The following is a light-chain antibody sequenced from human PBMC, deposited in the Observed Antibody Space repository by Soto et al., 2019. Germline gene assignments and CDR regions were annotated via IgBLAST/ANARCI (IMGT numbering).Light chain of an antibody. V-gene: IGLV1-51*02. CDR1: SSKIGKNY. CDR2: ENN. CDR3: GAWDSSLRAVYV. Sequence: QSVLTQPPSVSAAPRQKGTISCSGNSSKIGKNYFSWYQQTPGTAPKPPIYENNKRPPRNPERIPGPKSGPSATLGLTRHQAGDEAEYYCGAWDSSLRAVYVFGTGTEVTVL. J-gene: IGLJ1*01.